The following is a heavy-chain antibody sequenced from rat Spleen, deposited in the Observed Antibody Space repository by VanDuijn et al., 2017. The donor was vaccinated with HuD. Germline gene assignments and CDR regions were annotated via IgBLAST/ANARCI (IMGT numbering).Heavy chain of an antibody. V-gene: IGHV5-19*01. Sequence: EVQLVESGGGLVQPGRSLKLSCAASGFTFSNYGMHWIRQAPTKGLEWVASISPSGGSTYYRDSVKGRFTISRDNAKSTLSLQMDSLRSEDTATYYCARRHYGYTDYFDYWGRGVMVTVSS. J-gene: IGHJ2*01. CDR2: ISPSGGST. D-gene: IGHD1-9*01. CDR3: ARRHYGYTDYFDY. CDR1: GFTFSNYG.